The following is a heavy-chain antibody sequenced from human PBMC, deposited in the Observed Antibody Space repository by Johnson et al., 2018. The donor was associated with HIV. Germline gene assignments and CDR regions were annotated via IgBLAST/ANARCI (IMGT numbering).Heavy chain of an antibody. D-gene: IGHD1-26*01. Sequence: VQLVESGGGLVQPGRSLRLSCAASGFTFEDDAMHWVRQAPGKGLEWVSGLSWNGANIDYADAGSGRSSISSDNTKNSLYLQMNRLRAEDTALYYCAKDIEWELQNDAFDIWGQGTMVTVSS. J-gene: IGHJ3*02. CDR1: GFTFEDDA. CDR2: LSWNGANI. V-gene: IGHV3-9*01. CDR3: AKDIEWELQNDAFDI.